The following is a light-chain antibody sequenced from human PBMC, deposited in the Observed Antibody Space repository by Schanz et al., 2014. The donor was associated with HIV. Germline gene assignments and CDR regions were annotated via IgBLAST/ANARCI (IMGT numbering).Light chain of an antibody. CDR3: QQANNFPLT. J-gene: IGKJ3*01. V-gene: IGKV1-12*01. CDR1: QGISNW. Sequence: DIQMTQSPSSVSASVGDRVTITCRASQGISNWLAWYQQRPGTAPKLLIYAASSLQSGVPSRFSGFRSGTTFALTISNLQPEDFATYYCQQANNFPLTFGPGTTVDIK. CDR2: AAS.